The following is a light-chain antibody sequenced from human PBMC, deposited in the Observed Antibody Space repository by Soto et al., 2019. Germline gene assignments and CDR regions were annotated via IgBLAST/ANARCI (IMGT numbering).Light chain of an antibody. CDR3: QQYNSYST. CDR2: DAS. CDR1: QSISSW. J-gene: IGKJ1*01. Sequence: DIQMAQSPSTVSSSVLDRFTITCRASQSISSWLAWYQQKPGKAPKLLIYDASSLESGVPSRFSGSGSGTEFTLTISSLQPDDFATYYCQQYNSYSTFGQGTKVDI. V-gene: IGKV1-5*01.